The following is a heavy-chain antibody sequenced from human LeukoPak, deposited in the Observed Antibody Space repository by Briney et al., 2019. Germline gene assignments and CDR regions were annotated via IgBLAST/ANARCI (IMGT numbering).Heavy chain of an antibody. CDR3: ASFSAGLG. V-gene: IGHV4-39*01. CDR1: GGSISSSSYY. CDR2: IYYSGST. D-gene: IGHD3-16*01. J-gene: IGHJ4*02. Sequence: PSETLSLTCTVFGGSISSSSYYWGWIRQPPGKGLEWIGSIYYSGSTYYNPSLKSRVTISVDTSKNQFSLKLSSVTAADTAVYYCASFSAGLGWGQGTLVTVSS.